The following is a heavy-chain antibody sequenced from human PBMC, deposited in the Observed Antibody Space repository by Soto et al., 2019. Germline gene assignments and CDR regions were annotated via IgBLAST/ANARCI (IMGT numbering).Heavy chain of an antibody. Sequence: QLVQSGGEVKQPGASVKVSCKAPSDTFTSYYINWVRQAPGQGLEWMGVINPHGGSTAYAQKFKGRGTLTRDTCASTVYMEVSSLTSEDTAMYYCARSSGGNFGIIIEGTNWFAPWGQGTLVTVSS. CDR3: ARSSGGNFGIIIEGTNWFAP. CDR1: SDTFTSYY. D-gene: IGHD1-26*01. CDR2: INPHGGST. V-gene: IGHV1-46*01. J-gene: IGHJ5*02.